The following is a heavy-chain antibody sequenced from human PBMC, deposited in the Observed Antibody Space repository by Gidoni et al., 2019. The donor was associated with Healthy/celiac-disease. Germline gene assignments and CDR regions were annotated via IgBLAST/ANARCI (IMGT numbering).Heavy chain of an antibody. V-gene: IGHV2-5*02. Sequence: QITLKASGPTLVQPTQTLTLPCTFSGVSLSTSGVGVGWIRQPPGKALEWLALIYWDDDKRYSPSLKSRLTITKDTSKNQVVLTMTNMDPVDTATYYCAHRGYDSSGYYRAEYFQHWGQGTLVTVSS. CDR1: GVSLSTSGVG. J-gene: IGHJ1*01. CDR3: AHRGYDSSGYYRAEYFQH. D-gene: IGHD3-22*01. CDR2: IYWDDDK.